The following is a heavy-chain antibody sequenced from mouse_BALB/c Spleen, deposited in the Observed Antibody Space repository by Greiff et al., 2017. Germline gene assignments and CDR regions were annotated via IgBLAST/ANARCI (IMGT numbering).Heavy chain of an antibody. V-gene: IGHV5-17*02. CDR2: ISSGSSTT. CDR1: GFTFSSFG. Sequence: EVQLVESGGGLVQPGGSRKLSCAASGFTFSSFGMHWVRQAPEKGLEWVAYISSGSSTTYYADTVKGRFTISRDNPKNTLFLQMASLRSEDTAMYYCSRAGYVGYYAMDYWGQGTSVTVSA. J-gene: IGHJ4*01. D-gene: IGHD1-2*01. CDR3: SRAGYVGYYAMDY.